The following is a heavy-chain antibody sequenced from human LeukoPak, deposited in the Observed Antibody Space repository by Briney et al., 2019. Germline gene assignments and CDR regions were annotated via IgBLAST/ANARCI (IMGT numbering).Heavy chain of an antibody. Sequence: GGSLRLSCAASGFTFSSYSMNWVRQAPGKGLEWVSSISSSSSYIYYADSVKGRFTISRDNSKNTLYLQMNSLRAEDTAVYYCAREARPSSWYYYYGMDVWGQGTTVTVSS. D-gene: IGHD6-13*01. CDR1: GFTFSSYS. CDR3: AREARPSSWYYYYGMDV. V-gene: IGHV3-21*01. CDR2: ISSSSSYI. J-gene: IGHJ6*02.